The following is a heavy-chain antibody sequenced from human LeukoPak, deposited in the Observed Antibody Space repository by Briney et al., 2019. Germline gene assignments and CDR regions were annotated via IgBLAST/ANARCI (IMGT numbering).Heavy chain of an antibody. Sequence: GGSLRLSCAASGFTFSSYAMSWVRQAPGKGLEWVSGISNSGGSTYYADSMKGRFTISRDNSKNTLYLQMNSLRAEDTAVYYCAKELWVRRSWFDPWGQGTLVTVSS. D-gene: IGHD2-21*01. CDR1: GFTFSSYA. V-gene: IGHV3-23*01. CDR2: ISNSGGST. CDR3: AKELWVRRSWFDP. J-gene: IGHJ5*02.